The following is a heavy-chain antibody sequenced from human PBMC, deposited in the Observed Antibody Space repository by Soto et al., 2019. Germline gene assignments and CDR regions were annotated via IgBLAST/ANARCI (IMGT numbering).Heavy chain of an antibody. CDR3: AKLQAYSYGPGAYFDY. Sequence: GVSMRLSCSASVYTFSSNSMNWVRTAPGKGLEWVSAISGGGGSTDYVDSVKGRFTISRDISKNTLYLQMNSLRAEDTAVYYCAKLQAYSYGPGAYFDYWGQGTRVNVSS. J-gene: IGHJ4*02. CDR2: ISGGGGST. CDR1: VYTFSSNS. V-gene: IGHV3-23*01. D-gene: IGHD5-18*01.